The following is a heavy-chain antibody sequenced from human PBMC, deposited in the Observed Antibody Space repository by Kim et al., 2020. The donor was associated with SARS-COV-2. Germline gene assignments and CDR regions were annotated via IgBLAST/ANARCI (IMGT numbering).Heavy chain of an antibody. D-gene: IGHD2-15*01. J-gene: IGHJ4*02. Sequence: GGSLRLSCAASGFTFSSSEMNWVRQAPGKGLEWVSFINAGGGTLYAASVKGRFTASRDNAKNSLYLQMNSLRDEDTAVYYCVTGSRLLPNWGRGTLVTVSS. CDR3: VTGSRLLPN. CDR2: INAGGGT. V-gene: IGHV3-48*03. CDR1: GFTFSSSE.